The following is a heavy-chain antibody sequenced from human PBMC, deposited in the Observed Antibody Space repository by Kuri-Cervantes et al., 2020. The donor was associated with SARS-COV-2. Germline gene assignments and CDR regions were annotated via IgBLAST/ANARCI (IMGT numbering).Heavy chain of an antibody. CDR2: IYPGDSDT. D-gene: IGHD6-6*01. J-gene: IGHJ5*02. CDR1: GYSFTSYW. Sequence: GESLKISCKGSGYSFTSYWIGWVRQMPGKGLEWMGIIYPGDSDTRYSPSFQGQVTISADKSISTAYLQWSSLKASDTAMYYCAISPSSSSFWFDPWGQGTLVTVSS. CDR3: AISPSSSSFWFDP. V-gene: IGHV5-51*01.